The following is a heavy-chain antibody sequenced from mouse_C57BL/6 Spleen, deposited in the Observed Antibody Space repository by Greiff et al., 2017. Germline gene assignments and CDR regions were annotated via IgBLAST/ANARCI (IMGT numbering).Heavy chain of an antibody. J-gene: IGHJ2*01. CDR3: TRFTTVGYFDC. CDR2: IDPSDSYP. CDR1: GYTFTSYW. D-gene: IGHD1-1*01. V-gene: IGHV1-59*01. Sequence: QVQLQQPGAELVRPGTSVKLSCKASGYTFTSYWMHWVKQRPGQGLEWIGVIDPSDSYPNYNQKFKGKATLAVDTSSSTAYMQLSSLTSEDSAVYYCTRFTTVGYFDCWGKGTTLTVSS.